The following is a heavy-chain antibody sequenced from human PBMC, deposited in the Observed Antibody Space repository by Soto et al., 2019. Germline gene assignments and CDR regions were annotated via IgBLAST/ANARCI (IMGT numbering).Heavy chain of an antibody. CDR3: ARGFVLEGSGLSPSYTGGMDV. CDR2: TYYRSKWYN. CDR1: GDSLSSNSAA. Sequence: SQTLSLTCAISGDSLSSNSAAWNWIRQSPSRGLEWLGRTYYRSKWYNDYAASVKSRMTINPDTAKNQFSLQLNSVTPEDTAVYYCARGFVLEGSGLSPSYTGGMDVWGQGTTVNVSS. D-gene: IGHD6-19*01. V-gene: IGHV6-1*01. J-gene: IGHJ6*02.